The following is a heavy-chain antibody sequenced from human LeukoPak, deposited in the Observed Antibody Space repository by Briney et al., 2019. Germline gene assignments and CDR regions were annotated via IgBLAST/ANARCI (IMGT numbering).Heavy chain of an antibody. V-gene: IGHV3-23*01. J-gene: IGHJ4*02. CDR3: AKLPYQMLMFADY. D-gene: IGHD2-2*01. Sequence: GGSLRLSCVASGFTFSSYGVNWVRPAPGKGLEWVSPICGSGGTTYYADSVKGRFTISRDNSKNTLYLQMNSLRAEDTALYYCAKLPYQMLMFADYGGQGTLVTVSS. CDR1: GFTFSSYG. CDR2: ICGSGGTT.